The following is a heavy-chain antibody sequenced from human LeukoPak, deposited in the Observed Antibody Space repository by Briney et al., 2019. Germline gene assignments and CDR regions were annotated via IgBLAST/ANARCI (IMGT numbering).Heavy chain of an antibody. V-gene: IGHV3-23*01. CDR2: ISGSGGST. CDR3: AKAGGRIVVVTPIDY. D-gene: IGHD3-22*01. Sequence: PGGSLRLSCAASGVTFSSYAMSWVRQAPGKGLEWVSAISGSGGSTYYADSVKGRFTISRDNSKNTLYLQMNSLRAEDTAVYYCAKAGGRIVVVTPIDYWGQGTLVTVSS. CDR1: GVTFSSYA. J-gene: IGHJ4*02.